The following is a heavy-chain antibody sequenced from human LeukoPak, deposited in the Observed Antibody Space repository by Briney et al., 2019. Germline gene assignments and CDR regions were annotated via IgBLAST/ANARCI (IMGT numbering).Heavy chain of an antibody. CDR3: AKSLESTNYYYHMDV. CDR1: GFSVSSYG. Sequence: GGSLRLSCAASGFSVSSYGMTWVRQAPGKGLEWVSAVGGSDTSTYYADSVKGRFTTSRDHSKNTLYLQMSSLRAEDSAVYYCAKSLESTNYYYHMDVWGKGTTVTISS. D-gene: IGHD2-2*01. J-gene: IGHJ6*03. CDR2: VGGSDTST. V-gene: IGHV3-23*01.